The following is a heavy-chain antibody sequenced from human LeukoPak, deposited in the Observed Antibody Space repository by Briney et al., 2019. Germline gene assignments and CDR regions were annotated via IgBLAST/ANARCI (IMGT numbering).Heavy chain of an antibody. V-gene: IGHV3-23*01. Sequence: PGGSLRLSCAASGFTFSSYWMHWVRQAPGKGLEWVSAISPSADSTFYADSGKGRFTISRDNSKNTLYLQMNSLRAEDTAIYYCAKDQGYNSAWYSRDGFDIWGQGTVVTVSS. CDR1: GFTFSSYW. CDR3: AKDQGYNSAWYSRDGFDI. D-gene: IGHD6-19*01. CDR2: ISPSADST. J-gene: IGHJ3*02.